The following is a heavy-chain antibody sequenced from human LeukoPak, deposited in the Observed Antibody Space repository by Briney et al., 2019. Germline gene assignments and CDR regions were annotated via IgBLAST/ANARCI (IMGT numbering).Heavy chain of an antibody. CDR3: ARLLGMVTTYDI. D-gene: IGHD5-24*01. J-gene: IGHJ3*02. Sequence: GGSLRLSCAASGFTFSSHWMSWVRQAPGKGLQWVASIKQDGSEIHYVDSVRGRFTISRDNAENSLYLQMNSLRAEDTAVYYCARLLGMVTTYDICGQGTMVTVSS. CDR2: IKQDGSEI. V-gene: IGHV3-7*04. CDR1: GFTFSSHW.